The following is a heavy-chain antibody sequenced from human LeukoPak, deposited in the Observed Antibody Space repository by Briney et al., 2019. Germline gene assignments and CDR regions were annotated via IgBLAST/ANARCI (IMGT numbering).Heavy chain of an antibody. CDR2: ISGSGGST. CDR3: AKFGSYYYDSSGSAFDY. Sequence: VGSLRLSCAASGFTFSSYAMSWVRQAPGKGLEWVSAISGSGGSTYYADSVKGRFTISRDNSKNTLYLQMNSLRAEDTAVYYCAKFGSYYYDSSGSAFDYWGQGTLVTVSS. D-gene: IGHD3-22*01. CDR1: GFTFSSYA. J-gene: IGHJ4*02. V-gene: IGHV3-23*01.